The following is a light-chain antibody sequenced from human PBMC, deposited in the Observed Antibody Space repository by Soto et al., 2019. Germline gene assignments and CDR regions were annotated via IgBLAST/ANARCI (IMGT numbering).Light chain of an antibody. Sequence: QSALTQPASVSGSHGQSITISCTGTSSDVGSYNLVSWYQQHPGKAPKLMIYEGSKRPSGVSNRFSGSESGNTASLTISGLQAEDEADYYCCSYAGSSSVVFGGGTKLTVL. J-gene: IGLJ2*01. CDR1: SSDVGSYNL. CDR3: CSYAGSSSVV. CDR2: EGS. V-gene: IGLV2-23*01.